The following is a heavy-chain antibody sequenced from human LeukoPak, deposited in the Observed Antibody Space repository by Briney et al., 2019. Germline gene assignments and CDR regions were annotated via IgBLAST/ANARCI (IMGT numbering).Heavy chain of an antibody. J-gene: IGHJ4*02. CDR2: ISAYNGNT. V-gene: IGHV1-18*01. Sequence: ASVKVSCKASGYTFSTYGITWVRQAPGQGLEWMGWISAYNGNTNYAEKIQGRVTMTTDASTSTAYMELRSLRFDDTAVYYCARAGTTSSSTPDYWGQGTQVTVSS. D-gene: IGHD6-6*01. CDR3: ARAGTTSSSTPDY. CDR1: GYTFSTYG.